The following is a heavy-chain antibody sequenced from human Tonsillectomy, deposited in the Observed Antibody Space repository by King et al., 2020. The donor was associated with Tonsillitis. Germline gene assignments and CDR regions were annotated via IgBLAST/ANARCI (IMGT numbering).Heavy chain of an antibody. Sequence: LQLQESGPGLVKPSETLSLTCTVSGGSIGSSSYYWGWIRQPPGKGLEWIGSSYYSGSTYYNPSLNSRVTISLDTSKNHFSLKLNSVTAADTAVYYCASGDFTMSYFDDWGQGSLVTVSS. D-gene: IGHD4-17*01. CDR2: SYYSGST. V-gene: IGHV4-39*02. CDR3: ASGDFTMSYFDD. J-gene: IGHJ4*02. CDR1: GGSIGSSSYY.